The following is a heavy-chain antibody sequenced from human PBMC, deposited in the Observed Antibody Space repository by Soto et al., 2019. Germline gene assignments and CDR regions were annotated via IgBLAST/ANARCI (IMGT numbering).Heavy chain of an antibody. D-gene: IGHD6-13*01. CDR3: ARAGIAAAGTWYYYGMDV. CDR1: GFTFSSYA. V-gene: IGHV3-30-3*01. CDR2: ISYDGSNK. J-gene: IGHJ6*02. Sequence: SLRLSCAASGFTFSSYAMQWVRQAPGKGLEWVAVISYDGSNKYYADSVKGRFTISRDNSKNTLYLQMNSLRAEDTAVYYCARAGIAAAGTWYYYGMDVWGQGTTVTVSS.